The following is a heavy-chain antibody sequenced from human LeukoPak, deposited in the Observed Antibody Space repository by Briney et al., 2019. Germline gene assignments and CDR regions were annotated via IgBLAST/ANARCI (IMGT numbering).Heavy chain of an antibody. J-gene: IGHJ4*02. Sequence: SETLSLTCVVSGGSFDDYSWSWIRQSPGKGLEWVGDINHSGATNYNPSLESRLTISVETSKNQFSLRLTSVTAADTAVYYCARHVSPAYNFWSGYHVFDSWGQGTPVTVSA. CDR2: INHSGAT. CDR1: GGSFDDYS. CDR3: ARHVSPAYNFWSGYHVFDS. V-gene: IGHV4-34*01. D-gene: IGHD3-3*01.